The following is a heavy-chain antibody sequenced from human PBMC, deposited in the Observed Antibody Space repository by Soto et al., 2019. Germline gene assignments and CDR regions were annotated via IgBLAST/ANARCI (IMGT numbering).Heavy chain of an antibody. D-gene: IGHD2-15*01. Sequence: SETLSLTCTVSGGSISSSYWSWIRQPPGKGLEWLAYIYDDGSANYNPSLKSRATISLDMSKNQFSLKLTSVTAADTAVYYCARVKYCSGGSCRKNWFDPWGQGTLVTVSS. CDR3: ARVKYCSGGSCRKNWFDP. CDR2: IYDDGSA. J-gene: IGHJ5*02. V-gene: IGHV4-59*01. CDR1: GGSISSSY.